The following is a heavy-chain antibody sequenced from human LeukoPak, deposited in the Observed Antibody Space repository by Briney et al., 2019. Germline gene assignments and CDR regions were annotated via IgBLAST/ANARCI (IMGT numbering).Heavy chain of an antibody. J-gene: IGHJ5*02. CDR3: ARGGYYGSGHDPPHP. V-gene: IGHV3-21*01. CDR1: GFTFSSYS. CDR2: ISSSSSYI. D-gene: IGHD3-10*01. Sequence: GGSLRLSCAASGFTFSSYSMNWGRQAPGKGLEWVSSISSSSSYIYYADSVKGRFTISRDNAKNSLYLQMNSLRADDTAVCYCARGGYYGSGHDPPHPWGQGTLVTVSS.